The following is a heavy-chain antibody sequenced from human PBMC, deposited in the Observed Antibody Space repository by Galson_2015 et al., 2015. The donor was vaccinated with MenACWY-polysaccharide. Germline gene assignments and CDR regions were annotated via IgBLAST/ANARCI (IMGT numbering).Heavy chain of an antibody. D-gene: IGHD2-2*01. CDR3: ARTIVVVPAAPFDP. J-gene: IGHJ5*02. CDR1: GFTFSSYA. V-gene: IGHV3-23*01. CDR2: ISGSGGST. Sequence: SLRLSCAASGFTFSSYAMSWVRQAPGKGLEWVSAISGSGGSTYYADSVKGRFTISRDNSKNTLYLQMNSLRAEDTAVYYCARTIVVVPAAPFDPWGRGTLVTVSS.